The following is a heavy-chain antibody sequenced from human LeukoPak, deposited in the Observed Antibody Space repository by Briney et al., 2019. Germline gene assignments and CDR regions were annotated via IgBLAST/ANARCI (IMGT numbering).Heavy chain of an antibody. D-gene: IGHD3-22*01. CDR2: IYYSGST. V-gene: IGHV4-61*01. J-gene: IGHJ3*02. Sequence: SETLSLTCTVSGGSVSSGSYFWSWLRQPPGKGLDWIGHIYYSGSTNYNPSLKSRVTMSVDTTKNQFSLKLSSVTAADTAVYYCARDRSYYDSSGFYKYAFDIWGQGTVVTVSS. CDR3: ARDRSYYDSSGFYKYAFDI. CDR1: GGSVSSGSYF.